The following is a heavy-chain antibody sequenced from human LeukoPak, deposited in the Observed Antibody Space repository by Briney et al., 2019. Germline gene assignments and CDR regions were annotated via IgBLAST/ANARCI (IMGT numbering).Heavy chain of an antibody. Sequence: PSETLSLTCAVNGGSFSGYYWSWIRQPPGKGLEWIGEINHSGSTNYNPSLKSRVTISVDTSKNQFSLKLSSVTAADTAVYYCARGGRRSRAAGTTGRDAFDIWGQGTMVTVSS. CDR3: ARGGRRSRAAGTTGRDAFDI. CDR2: INHSGST. CDR1: GGSFSGYY. V-gene: IGHV4-34*01. J-gene: IGHJ3*02. D-gene: IGHD6-13*01.